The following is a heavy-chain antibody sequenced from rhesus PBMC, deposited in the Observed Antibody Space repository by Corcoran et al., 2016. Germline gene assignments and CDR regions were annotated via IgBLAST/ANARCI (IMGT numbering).Heavy chain of an antibody. V-gene: IGHV4S14*01. CDR3: ASDRVAAAYDY. Sequence: HVQLQESGPGLVKPSETLSLTCAVSGGSISVYYYWSWIRQPPGKGLEWIGSIYCSGESNYLNPSLKTRVTMLVDTFKNQLALKLRSVTAADTAVYYCASDRVAAAYDYWGQGVLVTVSS. CDR2: IYCSGESN. D-gene: IGHD6-31*01. CDR1: GGSISVYYY. J-gene: IGHJ4*01.